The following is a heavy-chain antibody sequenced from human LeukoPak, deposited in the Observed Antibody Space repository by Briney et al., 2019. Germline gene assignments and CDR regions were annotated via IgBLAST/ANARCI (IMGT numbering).Heavy chain of an antibody. V-gene: IGHV1-69*13. D-gene: IGHD2-21*02. CDR1: GGTFSSYA. Sequence: ASVKVSCKASGGTFSSYAIGWVRQAPGQGLEWMGGIIPIFGTANYAQKFQGRVTITADESTSTAYMELSSLRSEDTAVYYCAMNCGGDCYATDDYFDYWGQGTLVTVSS. CDR2: IIPIFGTA. J-gene: IGHJ4*02. CDR3: AMNCGGDCYATDDYFDY.